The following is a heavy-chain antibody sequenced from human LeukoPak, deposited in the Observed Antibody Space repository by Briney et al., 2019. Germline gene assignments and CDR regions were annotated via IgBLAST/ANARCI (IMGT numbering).Heavy chain of an antibody. CDR2: ISAYNGNT. CDR1: GYTFTNYG. Sequence: ASAKVSCKASGYTFTNYGISWLRQAPGQGLEWMGWISAYNGNTNYAQKLQGRVTMTTDTSTTTAYMELRSLRSDDTAVYYCARDQNHPYNWFDPWGQGTLVTVSS. D-gene: IGHD1-14*01. CDR3: ARDQNHPYNWFDP. V-gene: IGHV1-18*01. J-gene: IGHJ5*02.